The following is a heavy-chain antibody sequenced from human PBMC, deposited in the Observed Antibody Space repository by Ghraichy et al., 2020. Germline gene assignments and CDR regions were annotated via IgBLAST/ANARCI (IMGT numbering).Heavy chain of an antibody. CDR2: ISSSGSTI. J-gene: IGHJ4*02. CDR3: AREGRELGCFDY. D-gene: IGHD1-26*01. V-gene: IGHV3-48*03. CDR1: GFTFSSYE. Sequence: GGSLRLSCAASGFTFSSYEMNWVRQAPGKGLEWVSYISSSGSTIYYADSVKGRFTISRDNAKNSLYLQMNSLRAEDTAVYYCAREGRELGCFDYWGQGTLVTVSS.